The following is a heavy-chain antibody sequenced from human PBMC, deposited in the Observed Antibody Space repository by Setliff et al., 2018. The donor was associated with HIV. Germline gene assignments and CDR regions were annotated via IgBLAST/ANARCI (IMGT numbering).Heavy chain of an antibody. Sequence: SLTCAVFGGSFSAYYWNWIRQTPGKGLEWIGEINHSGTTNYNPSLNSRVTISVDTSKKRFSLTLRSATAADTALYFCARRERYCSGTTCYRYFQHWGQGTLVTVSS. J-gene: IGHJ1*01. D-gene: IGHD2-2*01. CDR2: INHSGTT. CDR3: ARRERYCSGTTCYRYFQH. CDR1: GGSFSAYY. V-gene: IGHV4-34*01.